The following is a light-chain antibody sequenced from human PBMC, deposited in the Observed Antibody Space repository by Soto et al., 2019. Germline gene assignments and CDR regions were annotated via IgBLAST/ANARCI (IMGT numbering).Light chain of an antibody. J-gene: IGLJ1*01. CDR3: QSYDSSLSAYV. Sequence: QSVLTQPPSVSGVPGQRVTISCTGSSSNIGAGYDVHWYQQLPGTAPKLLIFRNNSRPSGVPDRFSGSKSGTSASLAITGLQAEDEADYYCQSYDSSLSAYVFATGTKVTVL. V-gene: IGLV1-40*01. CDR2: RNN. CDR1: SSNIGAGYD.